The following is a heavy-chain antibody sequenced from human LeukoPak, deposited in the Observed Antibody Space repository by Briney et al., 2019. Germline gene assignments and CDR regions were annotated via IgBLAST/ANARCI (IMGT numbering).Heavy chain of an antibody. CDR1: GFTFTSYD. J-gene: IGHJ6*04. Sequence: ASVKVSCKASGFTFTSYDINWVGQAPGQGLEWMGWMNPNSGNTRYAQKVQGRITMTRDTSISTAYMELSSLRSEDTAVYYCARGPTLVRGVIMPDSVGGMDVWGKGTTVTVSS. CDR2: MNPNSGNT. D-gene: IGHD3-10*01. CDR3: ARGPTLVRGVIMPDSVGGMDV. V-gene: IGHV1-8*01.